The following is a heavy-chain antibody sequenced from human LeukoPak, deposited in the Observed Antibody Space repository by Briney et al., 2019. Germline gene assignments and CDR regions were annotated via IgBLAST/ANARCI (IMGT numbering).Heavy chain of an antibody. D-gene: IGHD1-26*01. CDR1: GCTISTYY. CDR2: IYYSGST. V-gene: IGHV4-59*08. Sequence: SETLSFTCTGSGCTISTYYWSWIRQPPGKGLEWFGYIYYSGSTNYNPSLKSRLTISVDTSKNQFSLKRSSVTAADTAVYYCARTDPGALYGMDVWGQGTTVTVSS. CDR3: ARTDPGALYGMDV. J-gene: IGHJ6*02.